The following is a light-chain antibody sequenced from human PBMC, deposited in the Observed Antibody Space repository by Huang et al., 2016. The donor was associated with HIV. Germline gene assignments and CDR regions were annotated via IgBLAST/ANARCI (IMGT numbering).Light chain of an antibody. V-gene: IGKV3D-15*01. CDR3: QQYNNWPTT. CDR1: QSVSNN. J-gene: IGKJ3*01. CDR2: GES. Sequence: EIVMTQSPATLSLSPGERATLSCRASQSVSNNLAWYQQKPGQAPRLLIYGESLRATGLPAMCSGTGSGTEFTLPISSLQSEDFAVYYCQQYNNWPTTFGPGTKVDIK.